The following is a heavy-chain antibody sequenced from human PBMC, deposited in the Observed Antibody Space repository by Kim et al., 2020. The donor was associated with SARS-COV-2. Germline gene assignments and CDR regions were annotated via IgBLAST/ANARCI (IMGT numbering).Heavy chain of an antibody. CDR2: FSGSGDMT. D-gene: IGHD4-17*01. CDR1: GFPFSSYT. Sequence: GGSLRLSCAASGFPFSSYTMTWVRQAPGKGLEWVSSFSGSGDMTYYADSVKGRFTISRDNSKNTLYLQMNSLRAEDTAVYYCAKGAATVTALIDYWGQGTLVSVSS. V-gene: IGHV3-23*01. J-gene: IGHJ4*02. CDR3: AKGAATVTALIDY.